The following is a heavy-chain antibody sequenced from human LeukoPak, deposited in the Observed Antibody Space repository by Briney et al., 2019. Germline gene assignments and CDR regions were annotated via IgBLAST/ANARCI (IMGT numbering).Heavy chain of an antibody. CDR3: ARDFTQDIVVVPAAN. V-gene: IGHV1-69*04. CDR2: IIPILGIA. J-gene: IGHJ4*02. CDR1: GGTFSSYA. D-gene: IGHD2-2*01. Sequence: SVKVSCKASGGTFSSYAISWVRQAPGQGLEWMGRIIPILGIANYAQKFQGRVTITADKSTSTAYMELSSLRSEDTAVYYCARDFTQDIVVVPAANWGQGTLVTVSS.